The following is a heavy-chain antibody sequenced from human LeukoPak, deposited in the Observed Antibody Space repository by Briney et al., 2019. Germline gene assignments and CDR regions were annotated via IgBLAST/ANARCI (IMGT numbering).Heavy chain of an antibody. CDR1: GFTFSSYA. D-gene: IGHD2-15*01. V-gene: IGHV3-30*14. J-gene: IGHJ4*02. Sequence: GGSLRLSCAASGFTFSSYAMHWVRQAPGKGLEWVAVISYDGSNKYYADSVKGRFTISRDNSKNTLYLQMNSLRAEDTAVYYCASTPLTIEVGLRRYFDYWGQGTLVTVSS. CDR3: ASTPLTIEVGLRRYFDY. CDR2: ISYDGSNK.